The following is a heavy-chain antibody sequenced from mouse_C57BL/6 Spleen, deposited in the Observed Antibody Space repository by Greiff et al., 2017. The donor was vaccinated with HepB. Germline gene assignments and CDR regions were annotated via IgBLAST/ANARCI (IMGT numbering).Heavy chain of an antibody. Sequence: VQLQQSGPELVKPGASVKISCKASGYAFSSSWMNWVKQRPGKGLEWIGRIYPGDGDTNYNGKFKGKATLTADKSSSTAYMQLSSLTSEDSAVYFCASHYYGSSYWGQGTTVTVSS. CDR3: ASHYYGSSY. J-gene: IGHJ2*01. CDR2: IYPGDGDT. D-gene: IGHD1-1*01. V-gene: IGHV1-82*01. CDR1: GYAFSSSW.